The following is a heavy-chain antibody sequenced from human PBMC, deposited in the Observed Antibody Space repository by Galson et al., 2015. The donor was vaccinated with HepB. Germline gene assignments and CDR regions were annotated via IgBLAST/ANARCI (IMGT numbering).Heavy chain of an antibody. D-gene: IGHD5-18*01. CDR3: TVDTAMVSYYYYGMDV. CDR1: GFTFGDYA. Sequence: SLRLSCAASGFTFGDYAMSWFRQAPGKGLEWVGFIRSRAYGGTTEYAASVKGRFTISRDDSKSIAYLQVNSLKTEDTAVYYCTVDTAMVSYYYYGMDVWGQGTTVTVSS. V-gene: IGHV3-49*03. CDR2: IRSRAYGGTT. J-gene: IGHJ6*02.